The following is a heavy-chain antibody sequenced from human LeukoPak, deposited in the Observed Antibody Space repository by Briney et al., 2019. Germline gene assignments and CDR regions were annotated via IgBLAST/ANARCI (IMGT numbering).Heavy chain of an antibody. Sequence: PGGSLRLSCAASGFTFSSYWMSWVRQAPGKGLEWVANIKQDGSEKYYVDSVKGRFPISRDNAKNSLYLQMNSLRAEDTAVYYCARDHVLRYFDWFKCEYGMDVWGQGTT. D-gene: IGHD3-9*01. CDR1: GFTFSSYW. CDR2: IKQDGSEK. CDR3: ARDHVLRYFDWFKCEYGMDV. J-gene: IGHJ6*02. V-gene: IGHV3-7*01.